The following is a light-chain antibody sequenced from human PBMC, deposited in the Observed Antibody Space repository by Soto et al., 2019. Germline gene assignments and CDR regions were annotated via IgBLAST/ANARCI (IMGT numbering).Light chain of an antibody. CDR1: QSVSSSY. V-gene: IGKV3-20*01. CDR2: GAS. Sequence: EIVLTQSPGTLSLSPGERATLSCRASQSVSSSYLAWYQQKPGQAPRLLIYGASSRATGIPDRFSGSGSGTDITLTISSREPEDFAVYYCQQCDRSPRLTCGGGTKLEIK. CDR3: QQCDRSPRLT. J-gene: IGKJ4*01.